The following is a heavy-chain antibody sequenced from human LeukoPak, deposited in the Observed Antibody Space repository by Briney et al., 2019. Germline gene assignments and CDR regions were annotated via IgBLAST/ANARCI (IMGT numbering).Heavy chain of an antibody. V-gene: IGHV3-11*04. CDR3: AREAVGITMIVVVIPSYGMDV. D-gene: IGHD3-22*01. CDR1: GFTFSDYY. Sequence: PGGSLRLSCAASGFTFSDYYMSWIRQAPGKGLEWVSYISSSGSTIYYADSVKGRFTISRDNAKNSLYLQMNSLRAEDTAVYYCAREAVGITMIVVVIPSYGMDVWGQGTTVTVSS. J-gene: IGHJ6*02. CDR2: ISSSGSTI.